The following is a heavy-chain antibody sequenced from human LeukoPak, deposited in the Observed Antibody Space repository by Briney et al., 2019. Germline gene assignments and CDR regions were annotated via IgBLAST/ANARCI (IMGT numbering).Heavy chain of an antibody. Sequence: ASVKVSCKASRYTFTGYYMHWVRQAPGQGLEWMGWINPNSGGTNYAQKFQGRVTMIRDTSISTAYMELSRLRSDDTAVYYCARVGATGTTSPFDYWGQGTLVTVSS. V-gene: IGHV1-2*02. D-gene: IGHD1-1*01. CDR3: ARVGATGTTSPFDY. CDR1: RYTFTGYY. CDR2: INPNSGGT. J-gene: IGHJ4*02.